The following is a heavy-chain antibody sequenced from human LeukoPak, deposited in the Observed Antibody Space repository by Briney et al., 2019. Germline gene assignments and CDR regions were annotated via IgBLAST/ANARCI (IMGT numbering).Heavy chain of an antibody. V-gene: IGHV4-59*08. CDR3: ARANRNFIAARPGYFDY. Sequence: SETLSLTCTVSGGSISSHYWSWIRQPPGKGLEWIGYIYYSGSTNYNPSLKSRVTISVDTSKNQFSLKLSSVTAADTAVYYCARANRNFIAARPGYFDYWGQGTLVTVSS. CDR1: GGSISSHY. CDR2: IYYSGST. J-gene: IGHJ4*02. D-gene: IGHD6-6*01.